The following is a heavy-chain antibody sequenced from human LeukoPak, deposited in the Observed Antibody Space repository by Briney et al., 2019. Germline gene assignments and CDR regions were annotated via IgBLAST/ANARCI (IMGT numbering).Heavy chain of an antibody. Sequence: PSETLSLTCTVSGGSISSGGYYWSWIRQPPGKGLEWIVYIYHSGSTYYNPSLKSRVTISVDRSKNQFSLKLSSVTAADTAVYYCARGPAYYDILTGYYRPGYYGMDVWGQGTTVTVSS. CDR2: IYHSGST. CDR3: ARGPAYYDILTGYYRPGYYGMDV. J-gene: IGHJ6*02. V-gene: IGHV4-30-2*01. CDR1: GGSISSGGYY. D-gene: IGHD3-9*01.